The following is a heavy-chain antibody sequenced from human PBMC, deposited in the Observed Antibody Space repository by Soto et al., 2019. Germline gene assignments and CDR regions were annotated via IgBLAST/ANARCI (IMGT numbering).Heavy chain of an antibody. CDR2: IIPILGIA. CDR1: GYILSSYA. Sequence: NRARKGVGYILSSYAISWVRQAPGQGLGWMGRIIPILGIANYAQKFQGRVTITADKSTSTAYMELSSLRSEDTAVYYCARYCSGGSCYPMRAFDIWGQGTMGTVSS. V-gene: IGHV1-69*04. CDR3: ARYCSGGSCYPMRAFDI. J-gene: IGHJ3*02. D-gene: IGHD2-15*01.